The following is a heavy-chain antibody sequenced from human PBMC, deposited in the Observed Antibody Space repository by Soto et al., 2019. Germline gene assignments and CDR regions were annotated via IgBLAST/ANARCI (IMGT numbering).Heavy chain of an antibody. V-gene: IGHV4-39*01. J-gene: IGHJ4*02. Sequence: QLQLQESGPGLVKPSETLSLTCTVSGGSISSSSYYWGWIRQPPCKALEWIGSIYYRGSTYYNPSLTSRVAISVATSKNQFALKLSSVTAADTAVYDCAREQIGYSGDDVDYWGQGTLVTVSS. D-gene: IGHD5-12*01. CDR2: IYYRGST. CDR3: AREQIGYSGDDVDY. CDR1: GGSISSSSYY.